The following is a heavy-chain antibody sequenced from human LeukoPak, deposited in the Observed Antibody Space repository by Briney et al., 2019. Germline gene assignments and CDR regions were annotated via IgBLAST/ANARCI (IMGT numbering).Heavy chain of an antibody. CDR1: GGSISSSSYY. V-gene: IGHV4-39*01. CDR3: ARYSGFGADYYYYYMDV. J-gene: IGHJ6*03. Sequence: PSETLSLTCTVSGGSISSSSYYWGWIRQPPGKGLEWIGNIYYSGSTYYNPSLKSRVTISLDTSKNQFSLKLSSVTAADTAVYYCARYSGFGADYYYYYMDVWGKGTTVTVSS. CDR2: IYYSGST. D-gene: IGHD3-10*01.